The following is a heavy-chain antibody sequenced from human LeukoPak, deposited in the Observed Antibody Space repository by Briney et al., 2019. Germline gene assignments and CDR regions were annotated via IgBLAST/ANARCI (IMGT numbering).Heavy chain of an antibody. J-gene: IGHJ4*02. D-gene: IGHD3-22*01. V-gene: IGHV4-39*07. CDR2: IYYSGST. CDR3: ARDRITMIVVFDY. Sequence: SETLSLTCTVSGGSISSSSYYWGWIRQPPGKGLEWIGSIYYSGSTYYNPSLKSRVTISVDTSKNQFSLKLSSVTAADTAVYYCARDRITMIVVFDYWGQGTLVTVSS. CDR1: GGSISSSSYY.